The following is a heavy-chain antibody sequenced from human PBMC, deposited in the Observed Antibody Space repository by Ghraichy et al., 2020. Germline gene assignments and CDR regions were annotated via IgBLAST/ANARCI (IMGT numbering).Heavy chain of an antibody. J-gene: IGHJ4*02. Sequence: GGSLRLSCEGSGFIFSSYAMGWVRQAPGKGLEWVSVISSNGGSTYYADSVKGRFSISRDNSKNMVYMQMNSLRVDDTAVYYCVKAPYAGRGYVEFWGRGRLVPVSS. V-gene: IGHV3-23*01. D-gene: IGHD2-2*01. CDR1: GFIFSSYA. CDR2: ISSNGGST. CDR3: VKAPYAGRGYVEF.